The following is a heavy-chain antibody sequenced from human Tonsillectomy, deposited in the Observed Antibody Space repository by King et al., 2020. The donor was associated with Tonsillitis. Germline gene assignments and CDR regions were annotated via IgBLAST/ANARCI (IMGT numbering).Heavy chain of an antibody. CDR3: AFNQH. CDR2: ISPDGRGV. V-gene: IGHV3-7*01. CDR1: GFSYATSL. Sequence: VQLVESGGGLVQPGGSLRLSCAASGFSYATSLMSWVRQAPGKGLEGVAFISPDGRGVAYVDSVKGRFTISRDNAKNSMYLQMNSLRDEDTALYYCAFNQHWSQGTVVTVSS. J-gene: IGHJ3*01.